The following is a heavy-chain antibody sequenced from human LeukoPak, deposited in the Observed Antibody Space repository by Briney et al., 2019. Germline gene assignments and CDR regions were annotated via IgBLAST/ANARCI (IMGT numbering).Heavy chain of an antibody. Sequence: ESGGSLRLSCAASGLTVSSNYMSWVRQAPGKGLVWVSRINSDGSSTSYADSVKGRFTISRDNAKNTLYLQMNSLRAEDTALYYCARETYSYGYPDYWGQGTLVTVSS. CDR1: GLTVSSNY. J-gene: IGHJ4*02. CDR3: ARETYSYGYPDY. V-gene: IGHV3-74*01. CDR2: INSDGSST. D-gene: IGHD5-18*01.